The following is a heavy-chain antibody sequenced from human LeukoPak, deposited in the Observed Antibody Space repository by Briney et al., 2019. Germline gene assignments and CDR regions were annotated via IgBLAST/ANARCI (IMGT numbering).Heavy chain of an antibody. Sequence: GESLKISCKGSGYRFTRYWIGWVRQIPGKGLEWMGIIYPGDSDTRYSPSFQGQVTISADKSISTAYLQWSSLKASDTAMYYCARGGYDFWSGYYPGDYWGQGTLVTVSS. J-gene: IGHJ4*02. D-gene: IGHD3-3*01. V-gene: IGHV5-51*01. CDR2: IYPGDSDT. CDR1: GYRFTRYW. CDR3: ARGGYDFWSGYYPGDY.